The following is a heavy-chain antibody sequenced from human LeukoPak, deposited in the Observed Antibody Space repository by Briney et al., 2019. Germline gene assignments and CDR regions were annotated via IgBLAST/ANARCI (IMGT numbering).Heavy chain of an antibody. CDR1: GFTFSSYS. J-gene: IGHJ4*02. CDR3: ARGGRPKGYFDY. V-gene: IGHV3-21*01. CDR2: ISSSSSYI. Sequence: PGGSLRLSCAASGFTFSSYSMNWVRQAPGKGLEWVSSISSSSSYIYYADSVKGRFTISRDNAKNSLYLQMNSLRAEDTAVYHCARGGRPKGYFDYWGQGTLVTVSS.